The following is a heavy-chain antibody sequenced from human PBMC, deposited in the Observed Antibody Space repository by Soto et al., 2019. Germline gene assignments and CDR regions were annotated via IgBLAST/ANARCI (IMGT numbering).Heavy chain of an antibody. V-gene: IGHV3-9*01. Sequence: EVQLVESGGGLVQPGRSLRLSCAASGFTFDDYAMHWVRQAPGKGLEWVSGIAWNSGNIGYADSVKGRFTICRDNAKNSLYLQMNSLRAEDTALYYCAKDSTSRQYYFDYWGQGALVTVSS. CDR1: GFTFDDYA. CDR3: AKDSTSRQYYFDY. D-gene: IGHD2-2*01. J-gene: IGHJ4*02. CDR2: IAWNSGNI.